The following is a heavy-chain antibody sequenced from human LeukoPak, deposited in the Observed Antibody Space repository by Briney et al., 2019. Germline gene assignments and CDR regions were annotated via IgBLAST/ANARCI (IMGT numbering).Heavy chain of an antibody. V-gene: IGHV3-30-3*01. CDR2: ISNDGTNE. J-gene: IGHJ1*01. CDR1: RFTFSTYA. Sequence: GGSLRLSCAASRFTFSTYAMHWVRQAPGKGLEWVAGISNDGTNEDHADSVKGRFTISRDNSKNTLYLQMNSLRAEDTAIYYCARDRIAVAGMGAFQHWGQGTLVTVSS. CDR3: ARDRIAVAGMGAFQH. D-gene: IGHD6-19*01.